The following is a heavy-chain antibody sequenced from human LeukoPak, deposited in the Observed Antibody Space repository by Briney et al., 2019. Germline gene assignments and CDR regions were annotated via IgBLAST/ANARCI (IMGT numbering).Heavy chain of an antibody. Sequence: GGSLRLSCAASGFTFDDYAMHWVRQAPGKGLEWVSGISWNSGSIGYADSVKGRFTISRDNAKNSLYLQMNSLRAEDTALYYCAKDHPYDSSGYYYEAAFDIWGQGTMVTVSS. J-gene: IGHJ3*02. CDR1: GFTFDDYA. CDR3: AKDHPYDSSGYYYEAAFDI. D-gene: IGHD3-22*01. V-gene: IGHV3-9*01. CDR2: ISWNSGSI.